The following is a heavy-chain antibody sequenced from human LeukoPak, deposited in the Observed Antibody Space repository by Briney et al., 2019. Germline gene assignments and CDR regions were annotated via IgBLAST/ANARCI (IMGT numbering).Heavy chain of an antibody. J-gene: IGHJ3*02. CDR2: ITSNGGST. D-gene: IGHD5-24*01. CDR1: GFTFSTNS. CDR3: ARDKDRDGYNYDAFDI. V-gene: IGHV3-64*04. Sequence: GGSLRLSCSASGFTFSTNSMHWVRQAPGKGLEFVSAITSNGGSTYYADSVKGRFTISRDNSKNTLYLQMNSLRAEDTAVYYCARDKDRDGYNYDAFDIWGQGTMVTVSS.